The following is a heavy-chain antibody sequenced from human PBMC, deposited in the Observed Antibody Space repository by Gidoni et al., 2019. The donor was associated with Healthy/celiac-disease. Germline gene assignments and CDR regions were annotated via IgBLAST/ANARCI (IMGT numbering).Heavy chain of an antibody. J-gene: IGHJ4*02. CDR2: INPNSGGT. CDR1: GYTFPGYY. D-gene: IGHD5-12*01. Sequence: QVQLVQSGAEVTKPGASVKVSCKASGYTFPGYYMHWVRQAPGQGLEWRGWINPNSGGTNDAQKFKGRVNMTRDTSISTAYMERSRLRADDTAVYYCARDGDGDGYNYLVFDYWGQGTLVTVSS. CDR3: ARDGDGDGYNYLVFDY. V-gene: IGHV1-2*02.